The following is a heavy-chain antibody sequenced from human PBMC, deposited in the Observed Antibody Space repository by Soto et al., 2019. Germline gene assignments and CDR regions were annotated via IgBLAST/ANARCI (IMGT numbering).Heavy chain of an antibody. V-gene: IGHV1-46*01. J-gene: IGHJ2*01. CDR2: INPSGCST. CDR1: GSTFTSYY. D-gene: IGHD7-27*01. Sequence: ASVKVTCKASGSTFTSYYMHWVRQAPGQWLEWMGIINPSGCSTSYAQKFQGRVTMTRDTSTSTVYMELSSLRSEDTALYYCARLLNSLGMGWYFDLWGRGTLLTVSS. CDR3: ARLLNSLGMGWYFDL.